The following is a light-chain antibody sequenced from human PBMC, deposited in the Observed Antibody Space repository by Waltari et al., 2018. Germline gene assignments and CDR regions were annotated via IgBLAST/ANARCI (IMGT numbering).Light chain of an antibody. CDR1: LLPQQS. J-gene: IGLJ2*01. CDR2: KDT. CDR3: QSQDHTAGYSVL. V-gene: IGLV3-25*03. Sequence: SSELTQPPSVSVSPGQTARIPCSGDLLPQQSTYWYQQKPGQAPLLLSYKDTERPSGIPERFSGSSSGTIATLTISGVQAEDEADYYCQSQDHTAGYSVLFGGGTKLTVL.